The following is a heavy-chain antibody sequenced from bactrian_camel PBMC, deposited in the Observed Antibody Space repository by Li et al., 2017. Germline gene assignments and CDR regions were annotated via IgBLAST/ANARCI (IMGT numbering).Heavy chain of an antibody. CDR2: INSGGRNT. Sequence: VQLVESGGGLVQSGGSLRLSCVASGFTFSGYDMSWVRQAPGKGLEWVSAINSGGRNTYYADSVKGRFTISRDNTKNMLYLQMNSLKSEDTALYYCARGGSWLDYWGQGTQVTVS. CDR1: GFTFSGYD. D-gene: IGHD6*01. V-gene: IGHV3S40*01. J-gene: IGHJ4*01. CDR3: ARGGSWLDY.